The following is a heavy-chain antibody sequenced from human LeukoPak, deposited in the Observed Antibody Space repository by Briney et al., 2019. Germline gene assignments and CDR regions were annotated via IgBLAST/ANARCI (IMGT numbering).Heavy chain of an antibody. CDR3: ARDAYYDSSGYCGH. J-gene: IGHJ4*02. CDR2: ISSSGSTI. D-gene: IGHD3-22*01. CDR1: GFTFSDYY. Sequence: GGSLRLSCAASGFTFSDYYMSWIRQAPGKGLEWVSYISSSGSTIHYADSVKGRFTISRDNAKNSLYLQMNSLRAEDTAVYYCARDAYYDSSGYCGHWGQGTLVTVSS. V-gene: IGHV3-11*04.